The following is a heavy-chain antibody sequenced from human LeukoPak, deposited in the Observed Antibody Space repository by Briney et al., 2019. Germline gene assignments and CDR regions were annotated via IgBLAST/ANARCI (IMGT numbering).Heavy chain of an antibody. J-gene: IGHJ4*01. V-gene: IGHV3-23*01. D-gene: IGHD3-16*01. CDR3: AKGDLGFGRFYFDY. CDR2: ISGSGGAT. Sequence: TGGPLRLSCAASGFTFTSYAMNWVRQAPGKGLEWVSSISGSGGATYNADSVKGRFTISRDNSKNTLYLQMNNLRAEDTAVYYCAKGDLGFGRFYFDYWGHGNLVTVSP. CDR1: GFTFTSYA.